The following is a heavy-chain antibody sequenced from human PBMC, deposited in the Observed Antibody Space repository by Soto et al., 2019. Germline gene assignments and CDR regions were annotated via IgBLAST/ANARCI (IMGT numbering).Heavy chain of an antibody. CDR3: AGLYHYDSSGYYDY. J-gene: IGHJ4*02. D-gene: IGHD3-22*01. CDR2: INPSGGRT. Sequence: VQLVQSGAEVKKPGASVKLSCKAPADTFTSYYIHWVRQAPGHGLEWMGIINPSGGRTTYAQKFQGRVTMTRDTSTSTFHMELSSLTSEDTAVYYCAGLYHYDSSGYYDYWGQGTLVTVSS. V-gene: IGHV1-46*01. CDR1: ADTFTSYY.